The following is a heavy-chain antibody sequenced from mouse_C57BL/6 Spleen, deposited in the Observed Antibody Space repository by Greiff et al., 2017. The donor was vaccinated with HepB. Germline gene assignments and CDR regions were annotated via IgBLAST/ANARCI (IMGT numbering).Heavy chain of an antibody. CDR3: AREGPWFAY. CDR1: GYTFTDYY. Sequence: VQLQQSGAELVRPGASVKLSCKASGYTFTDYYINWVKQRPGQGLEWIARIYPGSGNTYYNEKFKGKATLTAEKSSSTAYMQLSSLTSEDSAVYFCAREGPWFAYWGQGTLVTVSA. V-gene: IGHV1-76*01. CDR2: IYPGSGNT. J-gene: IGHJ3*01. D-gene: IGHD3-3*01.